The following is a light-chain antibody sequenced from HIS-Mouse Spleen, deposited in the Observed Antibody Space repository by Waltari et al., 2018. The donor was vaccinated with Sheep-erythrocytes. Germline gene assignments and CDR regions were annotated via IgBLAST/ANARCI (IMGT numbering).Light chain of an antibody. V-gene: IGLV1-44*01. Sequence: QSVLTQSPSASGTPGQRVTISCSGSSSNLGSNTLNWYQQLQGTAPKLLIYSNNQRPSGVPDRFSGSKSGTSASLAISGLQSEDEADYYCAAWDDSLNGPVFGGGTKLTVL. J-gene: IGLJ3*02. CDR2: SNN. CDR3: AAWDDSLNGPV. CDR1: SSNLGSNT.